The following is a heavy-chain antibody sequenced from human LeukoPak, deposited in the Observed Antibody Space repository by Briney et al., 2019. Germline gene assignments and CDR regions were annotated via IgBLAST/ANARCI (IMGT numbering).Heavy chain of an antibody. CDR1: GGSFSGYY. V-gene: IGHV4-34*01. D-gene: IGHD5-18*01. J-gene: IGHJ5*02. CDR2: INHSGST. Sequence: SETLSLTCAVYGGSFSGYYWSWIRQPPGKGLEWIGEINHSGSTNYNPSLKSRVTISVDTSKNQFSLKLSSVTAADAAVYYCASRQLWLRRGWFDPWGQGTLVTVSS. CDR3: ASRQLWLRRGWFDP.